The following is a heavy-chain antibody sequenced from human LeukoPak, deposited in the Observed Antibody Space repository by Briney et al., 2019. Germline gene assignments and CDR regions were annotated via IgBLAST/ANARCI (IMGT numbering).Heavy chain of an antibody. J-gene: IGHJ6*03. V-gene: IGHV3-11*01. D-gene: IGHD2-15*01. CDR2: ISRSGSTK. CDR3: ARVLGYCSGGNCYSGGLGYMDV. CDR1: GFTFSDYN. Sequence: GGSLRLSCAASGFTFSDYNMSWIRQAPGKGLEWVSSISRSGSTKYYADSVKGRFTISRDNAKNSLFLQMNSLRAEDTAVYYCARVLGYCSGGNCYSGGLGYMDVWGKGTTVTISS.